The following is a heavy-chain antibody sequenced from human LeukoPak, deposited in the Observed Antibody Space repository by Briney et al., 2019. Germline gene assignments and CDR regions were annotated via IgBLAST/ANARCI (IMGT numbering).Heavy chain of an antibody. D-gene: IGHD3-10*01. Sequence: ASVKVSCKASGYTFTSYGISWVRQAPGQGLEWMGWISAYNGNTNYAQKLQGRVTMTTDTSTSTAYMELRSLRSDDTAVYYCARNLAPYYYGSGSSHYGMDVWGQGTTVTVSS. V-gene: IGHV1-18*01. J-gene: IGHJ6*02. CDR2: ISAYNGNT. CDR3: ARNLAPYYYGSGSSHYGMDV. CDR1: GYTFTSYG.